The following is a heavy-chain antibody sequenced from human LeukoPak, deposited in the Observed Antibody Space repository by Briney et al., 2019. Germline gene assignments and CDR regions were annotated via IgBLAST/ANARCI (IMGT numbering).Heavy chain of an antibody. V-gene: IGHV1-69*13. J-gene: IGHJ4*02. Sequence: ASVKVSCKASGGTFSSYAISWVRQAPGQGFEWMGGIIPIFGTANYAQKFQGRVTITADESTSTAYMELSSLRSEDTAVYYCARGLLSYGAPSHFDYWGQGTLVTVSP. D-gene: IGHD4-17*01. CDR1: GGTFSSYA. CDR3: ARGLLSYGAPSHFDY. CDR2: IIPIFGTA.